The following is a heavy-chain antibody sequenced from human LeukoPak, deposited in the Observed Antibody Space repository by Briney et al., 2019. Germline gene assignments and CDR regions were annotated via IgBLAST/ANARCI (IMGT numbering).Heavy chain of an antibody. CDR1: GNTFTSYY. Sequence: ASVKVSCKASGNTFTSYYMHWVRQAPGQGLEWMGIINPSGGSTSYAQKFQGRVTMTRDTSTSTVYMELSSLRSEDTAVYYCARGDVNHYYDSSGYYYWGQGTLVTVSS. D-gene: IGHD3-22*01. CDR3: ARGDVNHYYDSSGYYY. CDR2: INPSGGST. J-gene: IGHJ4*02. V-gene: IGHV1-46*01.